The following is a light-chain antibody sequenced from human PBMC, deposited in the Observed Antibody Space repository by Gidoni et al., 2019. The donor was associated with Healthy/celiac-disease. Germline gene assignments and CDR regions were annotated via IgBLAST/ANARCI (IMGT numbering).Light chain of an antibody. CDR2: EVS. V-gene: IGLV2-14*01. J-gene: IGLJ2*01. Sequence: QSALTQPAAVSGSPGQSLTISCTGTSSDVGGYNYVSWYQQHPGKAPKLMIYEVSNRPSGVSNRVSGSKSGNTASLTISGLQAEDEADYYCSSYTSSSTDVVFGGGTKLTVL. CDR3: SSYTSSSTDVV. CDR1: SSDVGGYNY.